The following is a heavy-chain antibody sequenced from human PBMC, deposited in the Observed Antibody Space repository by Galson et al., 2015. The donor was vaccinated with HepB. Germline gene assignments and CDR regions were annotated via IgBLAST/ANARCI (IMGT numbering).Heavy chain of an antibody. CDR3: ARSPFDSSGWYSSSVGVDY. CDR1: GYTFTGYY. CDR2: INPNSGGT. V-gene: IGHV1-2*02. D-gene: IGHD6-19*01. J-gene: IGHJ4*02. Sequence: SVKVSCKASGYTFTGYYMHWVRQAPGQGLEWMGWINPNSGGTNYAQKFQGRVTMTRDTSISTAYMELSRLRSDDTAVYYCARSPFDSSGWYSSSVGVDYWGQGTLVTVSS.